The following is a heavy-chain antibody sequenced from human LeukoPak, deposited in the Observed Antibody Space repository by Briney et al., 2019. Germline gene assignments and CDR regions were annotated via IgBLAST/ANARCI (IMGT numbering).Heavy chain of an antibody. CDR1: GGSFSGYY. V-gene: IGHV4-34*01. D-gene: IGHD3-22*01. J-gene: IGHJ3*02. CDR3: ARKAHYTVVTAFDI. CDR2: INHSGST. Sequence: SETLSLTCAVYGGSFSGYYWSWIRQPPGKGLEWIGEINHSGSTNYNPSLKSRVTISVDTSKNQFSLKLSSVTAADTAVYYCARKAHYTVVTAFDIWGQGTMVTISS.